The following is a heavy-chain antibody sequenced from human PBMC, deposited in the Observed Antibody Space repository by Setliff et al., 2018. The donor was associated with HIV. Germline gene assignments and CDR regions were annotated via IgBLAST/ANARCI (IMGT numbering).Heavy chain of an antibody. CDR1: GGSITSHY. J-gene: IGHJ3*01. Sequence: PSSPLSLPCPVSGGSITSHYWNWIRQPPGQGLEWSGFTHYSGRTSHTHSLMSRGTFSVDTSKNQFSLKLSSVTDVDTAVYYCARWGETDPPPSVKAFDLWGQGTLVTVSS. CDR2: THYSGRT. CDR3: ARWGETDPPPSVKAFDL. V-gene: IGHV4-59*11. D-gene: IGHD1-26*01.